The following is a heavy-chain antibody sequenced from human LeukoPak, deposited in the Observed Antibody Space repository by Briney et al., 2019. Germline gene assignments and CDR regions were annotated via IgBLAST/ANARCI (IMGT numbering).Heavy chain of an antibody. CDR3: AREYYYDSSGYFDY. D-gene: IGHD3-22*01. V-gene: IGHV3-30*04. Sequence: PGRSLRLSCAASGFTFSSYAMHWVRQAPGKGLEWVAVISYDGSNKYYADSVKGRLTISRDNSKNTLYLQMNSLRAEDTAVYYCAREYYYDSSGYFDYWGQGTLVTVSS. CDR2: ISYDGSNK. CDR1: GFTFSSYA. J-gene: IGHJ4*02.